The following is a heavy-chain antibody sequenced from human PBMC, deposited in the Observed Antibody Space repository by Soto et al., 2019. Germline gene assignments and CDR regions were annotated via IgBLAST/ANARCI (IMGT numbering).Heavy chain of an antibody. V-gene: IGHV4-59*01. CDR2: IYYTGIT. CDR1: GGSITDNY. D-gene: IGHD3-3*01. Sequence: SETLSLTCSVSGGSITDNYWTWIRQSPGKGLEWVGYIYYTGITNYNPSLKRRVTISLDRSKNQFSLKLDSVTAADTAVYYCARALDYDFWGGRNWFDPWGQGTLVPVSS. J-gene: IGHJ5*02. CDR3: ARALDYDFWGGRNWFDP.